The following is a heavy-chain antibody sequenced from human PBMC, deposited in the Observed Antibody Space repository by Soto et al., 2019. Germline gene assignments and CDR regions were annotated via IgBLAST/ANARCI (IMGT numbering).Heavy chain of an antibody. CDR3: ARGEYCSSTSCYGGDAFDI. V-gene: IGHV3-7*01. CDR1: GFTFSSYW. CDR2: IKQDGSEK. D-gene: IGHD2-2*01. Sequence: GGSLRLSCAASGFTFSSYWMSWVRQAPGKGLEWVANIKQDGSEKYYVDSVKGRFTISGDNAKNSLYLQMNSLRAEDTAVYYCARGEYCSSTSCYGGDAFDIWGQGTMVTVSS. J-gene: IGHJ3*02.